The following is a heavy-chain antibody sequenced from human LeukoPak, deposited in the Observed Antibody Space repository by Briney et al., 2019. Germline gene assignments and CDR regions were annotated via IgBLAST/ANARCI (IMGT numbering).Heavy chain of an antibody. CDR1: GGSITDYH. CDR2: IYYSGST. CDR3: ARRFIHMVRGVLPKDYYYYYMDV. J-gene: IGHJ6*03. D-gene: IGHD3-10*01. Sequence: SETLSLTCTVSGGSITDYHWIWIRQPAGKGLEWIGSIYYSGSTYYNPSLKSRVTISVDTSKNQFSLRLSSVTAADTAVYYCARRFIHMVRGVLPKDYYYYYMDVWGKGTTVTISS. V-gene: IGHV4-59*05.